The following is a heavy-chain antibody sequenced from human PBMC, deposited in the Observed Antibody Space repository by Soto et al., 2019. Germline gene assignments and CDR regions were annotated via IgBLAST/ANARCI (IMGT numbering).Heavy chain of an antibody. CDR2: IKQGVSEK. D-gene: IGHD3-22*01. CDR3: ARDWLYDSSGRHDYGLDI. V-gene: IGHV3-7*01. CDR1: GFTFSLYW. J-gene: IGHJ3*02. Sequence: GGSLRLSCAASGFTFSLYWMSWVRQAPGKGLEWVANIKQGVSEKYYVDSVKGRFTISRDDAKNSLYLQMNSLRAEVTAVYYCARDWLYDSSGRHDYGLDIWGLGTIVTVS.